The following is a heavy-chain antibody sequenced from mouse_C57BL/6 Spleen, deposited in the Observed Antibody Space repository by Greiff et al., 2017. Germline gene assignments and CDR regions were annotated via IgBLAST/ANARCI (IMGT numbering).Heavy chain of an antibody. CDR2: IRNKANNHAT. CDR3: TRRAPHDGGFDY. J-gene: IGHJ2*01. D-gene: IGHD2-12*01. V-gene: IGHV6-6*01. Sequence: EVKVEESGGGLVQPGGSMKLSCAASGFTFSDAWMDWVRQSPEKGLEWVAEIRNKANNHATYYAESVKGRFTISRDDSKSSVYLQMNSLRAEDTGIYYCTRRAPHDGGFDYWGQGTTLTVSS. CDR1: GFTFSDAW.